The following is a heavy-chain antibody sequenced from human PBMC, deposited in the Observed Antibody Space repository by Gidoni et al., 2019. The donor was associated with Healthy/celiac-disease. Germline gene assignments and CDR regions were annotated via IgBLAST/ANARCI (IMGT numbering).Heavy chain of an antibody. CDR2: ISWNSGSI. D-gene: IGHD4-17*01. CDR1: GFTFVHSA. J-gene: IGHJ4*02. Sequence: EVQLVESGGGLVQPGRSLRLSCAASGFTFVHSAMHWVRQAPGKGLEWVSGISWNSGSIGYADSVKGRFTISRDNAKNSLYLQMNSLRAEDTALYYCAKVKGRGTTVTLTVLDYWGQGTLVTVSS. V-gene: IGHV3-9*01. CDR3: AKVKGRGTTVTLTVLDY.